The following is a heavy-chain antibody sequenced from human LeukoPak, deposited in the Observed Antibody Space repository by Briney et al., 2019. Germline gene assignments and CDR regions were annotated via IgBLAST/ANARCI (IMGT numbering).Heavy chain of an antibody. CDR2: INPNGGAT. V-gene: IGHV1-2*02. D-gene: IGHD3-16*01. CDR1: GYIFTGYY. Sequence: ASVKVSCKASGYIFTGYYLFWVRQAPGQGLEWMGWINPNGGATRYAQKFQGRVTLPCDTSIRTTYMELSSLTSGDTAVYYCARDERYSDADHHYPDLGYWGQGTLVTVSS. CDR3: ARDERYSDADHHYPDLGY. J-gene: IGHJ4*02.